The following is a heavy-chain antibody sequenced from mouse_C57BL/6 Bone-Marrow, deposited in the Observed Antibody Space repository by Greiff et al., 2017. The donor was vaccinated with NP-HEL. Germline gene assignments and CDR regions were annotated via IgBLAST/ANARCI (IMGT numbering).Heavy chain of an antibody. D-gene: IGHD1-1*01. CDR2: INYDGSST. Sequence: EVQRVESEGGLVQPGSSMKLSCTASGFTFSDYYMAWVRQVPEKGLEWVANINYDGSSTYYLDSLKSRFIISRDNAKNILYLQMSSLKSEDTATYYCARDLAYYYGSSYFLDYWGQGTTLTVSS. CDR3: ARDLAYYYGSSYFLDY. J-gene: IGHJ2*01. CDR1: GFTFSDYY. V-gene: IGHV5-16*01.